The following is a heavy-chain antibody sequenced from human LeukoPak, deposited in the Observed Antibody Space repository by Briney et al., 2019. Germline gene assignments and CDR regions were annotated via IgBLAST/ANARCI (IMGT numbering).Heavy chain of an antibody. D-gene: IGHD3-16*02. V-gene: IGHV4-30-4*08. CDR3: ARGVMITFGGVIVIE. CDR1: GGSISSGDYY. Sequence: SQTLPLTCTVSGGSISSGDYYWSWIRQPPGKGLEWIGYIYYSGSTYYNPSLKSRVTISVDTSKNQFSLKLSSVTAADTAVYYCARGVMITFGGVIVIEWGQGTLVTVSS. J-gene: IGHJ4*02. CDR2: IYYSGST.